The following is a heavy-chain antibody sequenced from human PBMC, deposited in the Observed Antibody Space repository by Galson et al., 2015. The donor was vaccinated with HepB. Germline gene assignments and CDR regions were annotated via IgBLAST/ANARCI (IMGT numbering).Heavy chain of an antibody. J-gene: IGHJ2*01. CDR2: ISSSGSTI. CDR1: GFTFSSYE. V-gene: IGHV3-48*03. CDR3: AREPPYYYGSGKGKYWYFDL. D-gene: IGHD3-10*01. Sequence: SLRLSCAASGFTFSSYEMNWVRQAPGKGLEWVSYISSSGSTIYYADSVKGRFTISRDNAKNSLYLQMNSLRAEDTAVYYCAREPPYYYGSGKGKYWYFDLWGRGTLVTVSS.